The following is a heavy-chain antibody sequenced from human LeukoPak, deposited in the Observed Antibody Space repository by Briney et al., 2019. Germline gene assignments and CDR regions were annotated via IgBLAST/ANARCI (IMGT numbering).Heavy chain of an antibody. V-gene: IGHV1-18*01. D-gene: IGHD6-19*01. CDR3: ARFGYSSGWYYFDY. J-gene: IGHJ4*02. CDR2: ISAYNGNT. CDR1: GYTFTSYG. Sequence: ASVKVSCKASGYTFTSYGISCVRQAPGQGLEWMGWISAYNGNTNYAQKLQGRVTMTTDTSTSTAYMELRSLRSDDTAVYYCARFGYSSGWYYFDYWGQGTLVTVSS.